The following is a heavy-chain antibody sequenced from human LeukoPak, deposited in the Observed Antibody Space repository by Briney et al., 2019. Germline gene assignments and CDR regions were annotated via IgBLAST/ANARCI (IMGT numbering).Heavy chain of an antibody. CDR1: GYTLTELS. J-gene: IGHJ6*02. Sequence: ASVKVSCKVSGYTLTELSMHWVRQAPGKGLEWMGGFDPEDGETIYAQKFQGRVTMTEDTSTDTAYMELSSLRSEDTAVYYCASPYWGFRYYGMDVWGQGTTVTVSS. V-gene: IGHV1-24*01. CDR2: FDPEDGET. CDR3: ASPYWGFRYYGMDV. D-gene: IGHD7-27*01.